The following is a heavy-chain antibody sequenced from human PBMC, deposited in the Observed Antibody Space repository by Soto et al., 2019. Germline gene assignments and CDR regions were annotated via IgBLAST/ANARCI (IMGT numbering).Heavy chain of an antibody. D-gene: IGHD4-17*01. CDR1: GFTFSDYS. CDR2: IGSSSRSS. J-gene: IGHJ6*02. CDR3: VRGPPKDYGDYGLFSYHGMDV. Sequence: EVQLVESGGGLVKPGVSLRLSCAASGFTFSDYSINLVRQAPGKGLVWVSSIGSSSRSSHYADSVEGRFTLSRDNGRNAVFQQMSSLRVKNAGIHYCVRGPPKDYGDYGLFSYHGMDVWGQGTPVRVSS. V-gene: IGHV3-21*01.